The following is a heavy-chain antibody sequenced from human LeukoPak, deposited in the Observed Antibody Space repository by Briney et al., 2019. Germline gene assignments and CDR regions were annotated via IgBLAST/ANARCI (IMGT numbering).Heavy chain of an antibody. Sequence: KTSETLSLTCTVSGGSISSGDYYWSWIRQPPGKGLEWIGYIYYSGSTYYTPSLKSRVTISVATSKNQFSLKLSSVTAADTAVYYCAREGEIAAAGTFRHWGQGTLVTVSS. CDR2: IYYSGST. CDR1: GGSISSGDYY. D-gene: IGHD6-13*01. V-gene: IGHV4-30-4*08. J-gene: IGHJ4*02. CDR3: AREGEIAAAGTFRH.